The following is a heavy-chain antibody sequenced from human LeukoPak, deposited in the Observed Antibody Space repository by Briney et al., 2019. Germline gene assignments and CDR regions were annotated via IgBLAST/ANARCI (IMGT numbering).Heavy chain of an antibody. CDR3: AGAGGDFWSGYSPGVLDY. J-gene: IGHJ4*02. V-gene: IGHV4-34*01. CDR1: GGSFSGYY. D-gene: IGHD3-3*01. Sequence: SETLSLTCAVYGGSFSGYYWSWIRQPPGKGLEWIREINHSGSTNYNPSLKSRVTISVDTSKNQFSLKLSSVTAADTAVYYCAGAGGDFWSGYSPGVLDYWGQGTLVTVSS. CDR2: INHSGST.